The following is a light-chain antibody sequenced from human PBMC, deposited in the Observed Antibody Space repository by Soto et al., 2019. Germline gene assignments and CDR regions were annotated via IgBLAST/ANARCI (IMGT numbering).Light chain of an antibody. V-gene: IGKV3-20*01. CDR2: GAS. J-gene: IGKJ2*01. CDR1: QSVSSSF. CDR3: QQYDSSPYT. Sequence: EIVLTQSPGTLSLSPGERATLSCRASQSVSSSFLAWYQLKPGQAPRLLIYGASSRDTGITDRFSGSGSGTDFTLTISKLETEDFAVYYCQQYDSSPYTFGQGTKLEIK.